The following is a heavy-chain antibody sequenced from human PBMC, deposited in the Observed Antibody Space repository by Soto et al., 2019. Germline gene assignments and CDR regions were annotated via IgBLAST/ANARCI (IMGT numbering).Heavy chain of an antibody. D-gene: IGHD2-15*01. CDR2: ISSSSSTL. CDR1: GFTFSSYS. CDR3: ARGARPSRYCSGGSCRQYYFDY. J-gene: IGHJ4*02. V-gene: IGHV3-48*01. Sequence: GGSLRLSCAASGFTFSSYSMNWVRQAPGKGLEWVSYISSSSSTLYYADSVKGRFTISRDNAKNSLYLQMNSLRAEDTAVYYCARGARPSRYCSGGSCRQYYFDYWGQGTLVTVSS.